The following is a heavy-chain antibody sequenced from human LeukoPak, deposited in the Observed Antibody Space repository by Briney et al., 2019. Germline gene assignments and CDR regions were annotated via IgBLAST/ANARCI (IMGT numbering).Heavy chain of an antibody. D-gene: IGHD2-15*01. CDR2: INHSGST. CDR3: ARDLVAVVFDY. Sequence: SETLSLTCAVYGGSFSGYYWSWIRQPPGKGLEWIGEINHSGSTNYNPSLKSRVTISVDTSKNQFSLKLSSVTAADTAVYYCARDLVAVVFDYWGQGTLVTVSS. J-gene: IGHJ4*02. V-gene: IGHV4-34*01. CDR1: GGSFSGYY.